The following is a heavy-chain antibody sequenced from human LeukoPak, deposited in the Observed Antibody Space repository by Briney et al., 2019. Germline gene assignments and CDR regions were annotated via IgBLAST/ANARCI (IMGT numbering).Heavy chain of an antibody. J-gene: IGHJ4*02. CDR2: IYYSGST. V-gene: IGHV4-39*01. CDR1: GGSISSSSYY. D-gene: IGHD1-7*01. Sequence: ASETLSLTCTVSGGSISSSSYYWGWIRQPPGKGLEWIGSIYYSGSTYYNPSLKSRVTISVDTSKNQFPLKLSSVTAADTAVYYCARHGPTWNYGEIDYWGQGTLVTVSS. CDR3: ARHGPTWNYGEIDY.